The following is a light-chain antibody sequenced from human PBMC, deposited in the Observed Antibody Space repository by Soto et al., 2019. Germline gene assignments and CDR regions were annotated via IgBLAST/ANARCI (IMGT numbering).Light chain of an antibody. CDR1: QKVNNW. J-gene: IGKJ1*01. V-gene: IGKV1-5*01. Sequence: DIQMTQSPSTLSALVGDRVTISCRASQKVNNWLAWYQQKPGKAPQLLIFDASRLESGVPSRFSGSGSGTEFTLTISGLQPDDFATYYCHQYCSSSPWTFGQGTKVEIK. CDR3: HQYCSSSPWT. CDR2: DAS.